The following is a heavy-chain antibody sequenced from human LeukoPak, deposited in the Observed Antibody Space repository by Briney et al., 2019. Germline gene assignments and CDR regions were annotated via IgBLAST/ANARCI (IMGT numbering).Heavy chain of an antibody. CDR3: ARERGACSSTSCYLANDY. Sequence: ASVKVSCKASGGTFSSYAISWVRQAPGQGLEWMGGIIPIFGTANYAQKFQGRVTITTDESTSTAYMELSSLRSEDTAVYYCARERGACSSTSCYLANDYWGQGTLVTVSS. D-gene: IGHD2-2*01. V-gene: IGHV1-69*05. J-gene: IGHJ4*02. CDR1: GGTFSSYA. CDR2: IIPIFGTA.